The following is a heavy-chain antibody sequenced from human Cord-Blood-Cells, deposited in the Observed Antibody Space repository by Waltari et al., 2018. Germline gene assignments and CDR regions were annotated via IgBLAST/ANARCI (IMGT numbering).Heavy chain of an antibody. CDR1: GYTFTGYS. J-gene: IGHJ4*02. CDR3: ARARWELLLDY. CDR2: INPSSGGT. D-gene: IGHD1-26*01. Sequence: QVQLVQSGAEVKKPGASVKVSCKASGYTFTGYSIHWVRQAPGQGLEWMRRINPSSGGTNYAQKFQGRVTMTRDTSISTAYMELSRLRSDDTAVYYCARARWELLLDYWGQGTLVTVSS. V-gene: IGHV1-2*06.